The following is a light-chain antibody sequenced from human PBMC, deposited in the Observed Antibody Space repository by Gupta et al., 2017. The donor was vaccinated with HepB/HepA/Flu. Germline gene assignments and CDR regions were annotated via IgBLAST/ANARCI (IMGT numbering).Light chain of an antibody. CDR1: QSVGTY. J-gene: IGKJ1*01. V-gene: IGKV3-15*01. CDR3: QQYSDSPRA. CDR2: DAS. Sequence: IVLPHSPATLSVSPGETATLSCRASQSVGTYLAWYQQRPGQAPRLLMFDASIRIAGIPGRFSGSGSGTEFTLTISRLQSEDAALYYCQQYSDSPRAFGQGTKVELK.